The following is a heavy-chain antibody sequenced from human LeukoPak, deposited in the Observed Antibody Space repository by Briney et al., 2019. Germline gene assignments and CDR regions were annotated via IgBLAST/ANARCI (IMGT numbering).Heavy chain of an antibody. Sequence: RTSETLSLTCTVSGGSISSGSYFWSWIRQPAGKGLEWIGRIYTSGSTNYSPSLKSRVTISVDTSRNQFSLNLTSVTAADTAVYYCARTRYYYNSRSYGAPYYFDYWGQGTLVTVSS. J-gene: IGHJ4*02. V-gene: IGHV4-61*02. CDR1: GGSISSGSYF. D-gene: IGHD3-10*01. CDR2: IYTSGST. CDR3: ARTRYYYNSRSYGAPYYFDY.